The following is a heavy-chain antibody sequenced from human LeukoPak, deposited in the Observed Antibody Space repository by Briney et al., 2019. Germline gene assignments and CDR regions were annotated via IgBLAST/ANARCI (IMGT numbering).Heavy chain of an antibody. CDR2: INPSGGST. J-gene: IGHJ4*02. D-gene: IGHD6-19*01. V-gene: IGHV1-46*01. Sequence: GALVKVSCKASGYTFTSYYMHWVRQAPGQGLEWMGIINPSGGSTSYAQKFQGRVTMTRDTSTSTVYMELSSLRSEDTAVYYCARARWAGYSSGWYYFDYWGQGTLVTVSS. CDR1: GYTFTSYY. CDR3: ARARWAGYSSGWYYFDY.